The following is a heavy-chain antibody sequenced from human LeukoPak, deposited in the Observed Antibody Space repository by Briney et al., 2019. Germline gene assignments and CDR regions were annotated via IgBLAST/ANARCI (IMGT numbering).Heavy chain of an antibody. V-gene: IGHV4-34*01. CDR1: GGSFSGYY. CDR2: INHSGST. J-gene: IGHJ3*02. D-gene: IGHD3-22*01. CDR3: AKDNRIVVVSDAFDI. Sequence: PSETLSLTCAVYGGSFSGYYWSWIRQPPGKGLEWIGEINHSGSTNYNPSLKSRVTISVDTSKNQFSLKLSSVTAADTAVYYCAKDNRIVVVSDAFDIWGQGTMVTVSS.